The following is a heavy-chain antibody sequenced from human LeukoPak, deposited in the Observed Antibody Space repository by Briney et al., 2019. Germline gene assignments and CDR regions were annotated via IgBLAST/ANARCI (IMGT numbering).Heavy chain of an antibody. CDR3: ARDYDFWSGTFYGMDV. D-gene: IGHD3-3*01. Sequence: SETLSLTCTVSGGSISSGGYYWSWIRQHPGKGLEWIVYIYYSGSTYYNPSLKSRVTISVDTSKNQFSLKLSSVTAADTAVYYCARDYDFWSGTFYGMDVWGQGTTVTVSS. V-gene: IGHV4-31*03. CDR1: GGSISSGGYY. J-gene: IGHJ6*02. CDR2: IYYSGST.